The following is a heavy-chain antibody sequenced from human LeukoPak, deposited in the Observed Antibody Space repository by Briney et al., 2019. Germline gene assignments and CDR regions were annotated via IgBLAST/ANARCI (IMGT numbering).Heavy chain of an antibody. CDR1: GFTFSSYA. D-gene: IGHD3-10*01. V-gene: IGHV3-23*01. CDR2: ISGSGGST. Sequence: GGSLRLSCAASGFTFSSYAMSWVRQAPGKGLEWVSAISGSGGSTYYADPVKGRFTISRDNSKNTLYLQMNSLRAEDTAVYSCAKDFSPYGSGTPVWGQGTTVTVSS. CDR3: AKDFSPYGSGTPV. J-gene: IGHJ6*02.